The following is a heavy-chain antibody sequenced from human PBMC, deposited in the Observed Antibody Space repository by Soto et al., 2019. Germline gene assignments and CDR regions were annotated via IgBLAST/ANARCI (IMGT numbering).Heavy chain of an antibody. CDR1: GFTFSSYN. V-gene: IGHV3-21*01. CDR2: ISSSSSYI. J-gene: IGHJ6*02. Sequence: EVQLVESGGGLVKPGGSLRLSCAASGFTFSSYNMNWVRQAPGKGLEWVSYISSSSSYIYYAVSVQGRFTISRDNAKNSLYLQMNSLRAEDTAVYYCARPLGDYYGMDVWGQGTTVTVSS. CDR3: ARPLGDYYGMDV. D-gene: IGHD7-27*01.